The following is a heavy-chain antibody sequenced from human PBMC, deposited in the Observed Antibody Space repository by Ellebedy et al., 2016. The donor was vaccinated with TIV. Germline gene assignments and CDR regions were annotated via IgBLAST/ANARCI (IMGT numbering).Heavy chain of an antibody. D-gene: IGHD3-22*01. CDR1: GFTFSNYA. Sequence: PGGSLRLSCAASGFTFSNYAINWVRQAPGKGPEWVSAISGSGDTTSYADSVKGRFTVSRDTSKNTLYLQMNSLRAEDTAIYYCAKGRGGGSDSSAPRYYFDYWGLGTLVTVSS. CDR3: AKGRGGGSDSSAPRYYFDY. V-gene: IGHV3-23*01. J-gene: IGHJ4*02. CDR2: ISGSGDTT.